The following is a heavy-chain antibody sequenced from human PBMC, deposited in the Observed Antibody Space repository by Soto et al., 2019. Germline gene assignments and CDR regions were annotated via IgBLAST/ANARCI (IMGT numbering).Heavy chain of an antibody. CDR1: RFTFSSYG. V-gene: IGHV3-30*18. J-gene: IGHJ4*02. D-gene: IGHD3-22*01. CDR3: AKEDYYDRSGSGYYYGFDY. CDR2: ISYDGSDK. Sequence: QVQLVESGGGVVQPGRSLRLSCAASRFTFSSYGMHWVRQAPGKGLEWVAFISYDGSDKYYADSVKGRFTISRDNSKNTMYLQMNSLRAEDTAVYYCAKEDYYDRSGSGYYYGFDYWGQGTLVTVSS.